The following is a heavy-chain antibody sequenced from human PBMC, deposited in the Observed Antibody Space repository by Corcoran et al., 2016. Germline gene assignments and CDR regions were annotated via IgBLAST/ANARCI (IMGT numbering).Heavy chain of an antibody. J-gene: IGHJ6*02. CDR2: IIPIFGTA. CDR1: GGTFSSYA. CDR3: ARVRYGDLWRCIDV. D-gene: IGHD4-17*01. Sequence: QVQLVQSGAEVKKPGSSVKVSCKASGGTFSSYAISWVRQAPGQGLEWMGGIIPIFGTANYAQKFQGRVTITADESTSTAYMELSSLRSDDTAVYSCARVRYGDLWRCIDVWGQGTTVNVSS. V-gene: IGHV1-69*01.